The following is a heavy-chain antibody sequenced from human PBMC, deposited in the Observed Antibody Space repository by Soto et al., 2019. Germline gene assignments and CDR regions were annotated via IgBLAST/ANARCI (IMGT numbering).Heavy chain of an antibody. Sequence: SETLSLTCAVSGGSISSGGYSWSWIRQPPGKGLEWIGYIYHSGSTYYNPSLKSRVTISVDRSKNQFSLKLSSVTAADTAVYYCARGQVVAAQHWGQGSLVTVSS. V-gene: IGHV4-30-2*01. CDR2: IYHSGST. CDR1: GGSISSGGYS. CDR3: ARGQVVAAQH. J-gene: IGHJ4*02. D-gene: IGHD2-15*01.